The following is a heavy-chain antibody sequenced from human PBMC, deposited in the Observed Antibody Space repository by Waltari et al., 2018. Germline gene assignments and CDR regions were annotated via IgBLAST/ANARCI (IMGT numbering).Heavy chain of an antibody. CDR1: GGSFSGYY. D-gene: IGHD6-19*01. J-gene: IGHJ4*02. Sequence: QVQLQQWGAGLLKPSETLSLTCAVYGGSFSGYYWSWIRQPPGKGLEWIGEINHSGSTNYNPSLKSRVTISVDTSKNQFSLKLSSVTAADTAVYYCARPRRAVAGTLPVFDYWGQGTLVTVSS. V-gene: IGHV4-34*01. CDR2: INHSGST. CDR3: ARPRRAVAGTLPVFDY.